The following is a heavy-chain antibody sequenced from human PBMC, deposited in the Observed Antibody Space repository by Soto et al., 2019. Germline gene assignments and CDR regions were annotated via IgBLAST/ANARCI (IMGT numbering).Heavy chain of an antibody. CDR2: IYPGDSDT. CDR3: ARIPPTLKGENCNYISYYYGMDV. D-gene: IGHD1-7*01. V-gene: IGHV5-51*01. Sequence: VESLKISCKGSGYSFTSCWIGWVRQMPGKGLEWMGIIYPGDSDTRYSPSFQGQVTISADKSISTAYLQWRSLKASDTAMYYCARIPPTLKGENCNYISYYYGMDVLDQGTPRTVSS. J-gene: IGHJ6*02. CDR1: GYSFTSCW.